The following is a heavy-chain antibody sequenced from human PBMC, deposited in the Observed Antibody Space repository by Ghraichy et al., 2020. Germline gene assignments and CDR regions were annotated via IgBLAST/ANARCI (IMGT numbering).Heavy chain of an antibody. Sequence: GGSLRLSCAASGFTFTSYAMNWVRQAPGKGLEWVSTISGSAGSTYYADSVKGRFTISRDNSKNRLYLQLNSLRADDTAVYYCSKGGSSWYVPIDYWGQGTLVTVSS. CDR1: GFTFTSYA. CDR3: SKGGSSWYVPIDY. D-gene: IGHD6-13*01. CDR2: ISGSAGST. V-gene: IGHV3-23*01. J-gene: IGHJ4*02.